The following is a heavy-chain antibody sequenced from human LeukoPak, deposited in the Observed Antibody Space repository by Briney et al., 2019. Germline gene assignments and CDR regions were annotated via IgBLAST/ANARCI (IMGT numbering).Heavy chain of an antibody. CDR2: IYYSGST. CDR1: GGSISSSSYY. V-gene: IGHV4-39*07. J-gene: IGHJ6*03. CDR3: ARGPGVAYYYYYYMDV. Sequence: SETLSLTCTVFGGSISSSSYYWGWIRQPPGKGLEWIGSIYYSGSTYYNPSLKSRVTISVDTSKNQFSLKLSSVTAADTAVYYCARGPGVAYYYYYYMDVWGKGTTVTVSS. D-gene: IGHD3-3*01.